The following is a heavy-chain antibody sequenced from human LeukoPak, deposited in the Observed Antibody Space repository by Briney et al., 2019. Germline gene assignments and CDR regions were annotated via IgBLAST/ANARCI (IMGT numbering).Heavy chain of an antibody. D-gene: IGHD4-17*01. CDR1: GFTFSSYA. V-gene: IGHV3-23*01. Sequence: GSLRLSCAASGFTFSSYAMSWVRQAPGKGLEWVSAISGSGGSTYYADSVKGRFTISRDNSKNTLYLQMNSLRAEDTAVYYCAREDTVTTYRDYYYYYGMDVWGQGTTVTVSS. J-gene: IGHJ6*02. CDR3: AREDTVTTYRDYYYYYGMDV. CDR2: ISGSGGST.